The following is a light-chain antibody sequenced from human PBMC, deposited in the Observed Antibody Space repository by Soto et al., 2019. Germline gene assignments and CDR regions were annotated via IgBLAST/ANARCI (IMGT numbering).Light chain of an antibody. CDR3: QQRSNWPPA. CDR1: QSVSSY. V-gene: IGKV3-11*01. J-gene: IGKJ5*01. Sequence: EIVLTQSPATVSLSPMEIATLSFMASQSVSSYLAWYQQKPGQAPRLLIYDASNRATGIPARFSGSGSGTDFTLTISSLEPEDFAVYYCQQRSNWPPAFGQGTRLEIK. CDR2: DAS.